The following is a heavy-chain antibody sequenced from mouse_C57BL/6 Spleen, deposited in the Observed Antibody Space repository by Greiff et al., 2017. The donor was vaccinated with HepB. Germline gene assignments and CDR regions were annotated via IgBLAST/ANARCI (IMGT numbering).Heavy chain of an antibody. CDR3: TRDYYGSSETWFAY. CDR1: GFTFSSYA. Sequence: EVQGVESGEGLVKPGGSLKLSCAASGFTFSSYAMSWVRQTPEKRLEWVAYISSGGDYIYYADTVKGRFTISRDNARNTPYLQMSSLKSEDTAMYYCTRDYYGSSETWFAYWGQGTLVTVSA. V-gene: IGHV5-9-1*02. CDR2: ISSGGDYI. D-gene: IGHD1-1*01. J-gene: IGHJ3*01.